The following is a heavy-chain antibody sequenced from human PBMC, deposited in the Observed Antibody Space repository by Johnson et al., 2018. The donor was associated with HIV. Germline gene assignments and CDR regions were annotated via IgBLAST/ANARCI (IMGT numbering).Heavy chain of an antibody. Sequence: QVQLVESGGGVVQPGRSLRLSCTASGITFNRFPMNWVRQAPGKGLEWVAVISSDESYKHYGDSVKCRFTVSKDSSKSTLFLQMNSLRPDDTAVYYCVREGAPSGRDFGAFDIWGQGTVVTVSS. J-gene: IGHJ3*02. CDR2: ISSDESYK. D-gene: IGHD1-26*01. V-gene: IGHV3-30*04. CDR3: VREGAPSGRDFGAFDI. CDR1: GITFNRFP.